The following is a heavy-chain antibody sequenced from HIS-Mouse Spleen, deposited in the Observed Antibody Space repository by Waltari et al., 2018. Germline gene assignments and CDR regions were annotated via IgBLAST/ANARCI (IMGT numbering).Heavy chain of an antibody. CDR1: GGSITSTSYY. V-gene: IGHV4-39*07. Sequence: QLPLQESGPGLVKPSGTLSLTCTVSGGSITSTSYYLGGIRQPPGKGLEWIGSIYYSGSTYYNPSLKSRVTISVDTSKNQFSLKLSSVTAADTAVYYCAREIPYSSSWYDWYFDLWGRGTLVTVSS. CDR3: AREIPYSSSWYDWYFDL. J-gene: IGHJ2*01. CDR2: IYYSGST. D-gene: IGHD6-13*01.